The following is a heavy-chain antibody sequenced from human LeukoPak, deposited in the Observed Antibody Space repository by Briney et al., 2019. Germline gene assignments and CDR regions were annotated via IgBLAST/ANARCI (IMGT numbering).Heavy chain of an antibody. CDR2: IRYDGSNK. D-gene: IGHD3-10*01. V-gene: IGHV3-30*02. CDR3: AKGSKGGMIVPGERPKYFQN. Sequence: GGSLRLSCAASGFAASGFTFSTFGMPWVRQAPGKGLEWVAFIRYDGSNKYYADSVKGRFTISRDNSKNTLYLQTNSLRAEDTAVYYCAKGSKGGMIVPGERPKYFQNWGQGTLVTVSS. CDR1: GFTFSTFG. J-gene: IGHJ1*01.